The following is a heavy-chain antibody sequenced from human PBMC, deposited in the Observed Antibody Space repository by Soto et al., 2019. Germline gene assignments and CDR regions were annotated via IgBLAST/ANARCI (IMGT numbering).Heavy chain of an antibody. V-gene: IGHV1-18*01. J-gene: IGHJ3*01. CDR2: ISTFNGKT. Sequence: QIQLVQSGGDVKTPGASVKVSCTTSRYTFTSHGIAWVRQAPGQGLEWMGWISTFNGKTDYAQKFQGRVTMTADTSTRTVHMELRSLRSVDTAVYYCARLLTEGATFREAAFDLWGPVIKVTVS. CDR3: ARLLTEGATFREAAFDL. D-gene: IGHD3-9*01. CDR1: RYTFTSHG.